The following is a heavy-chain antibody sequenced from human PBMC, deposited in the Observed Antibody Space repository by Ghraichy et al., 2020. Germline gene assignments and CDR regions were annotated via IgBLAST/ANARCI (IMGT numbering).Heavy chain of an antibody. CDR1: GFTFSNAW. CDR2: IKSKTDGGTT. V-gene: IGHV3-15*01. Sequence: GESLNISCAASGFTFSNAWMSWVRQAPGKGLEWVGRIKSKTDGGTTDYAAPVKGRFTISRDDSKNTLYLQMNSLKTEDTAVYYCTTDGPIMITFGGVIVNDYWGQGTLVTVSS. CDR3: TTDGPIMITFGGVIVNDY. J-gene: IGHJ4*02. D-gene: IGHD3-16*02.